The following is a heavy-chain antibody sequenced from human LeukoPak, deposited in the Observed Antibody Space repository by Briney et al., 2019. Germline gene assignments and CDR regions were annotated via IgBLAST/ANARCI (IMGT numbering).Heavy chain of an antibody. V-gene: IGHV3-74*01. CDR2: INADGSTA. J-gene: IGHJ3*01. Sequence: GGCLRLSCAASGFTFGNSWVHWVRQAPGKGLVWVSLINADGSTATYADSVKGRFTISRDNARNTLSLQMNSLTIEDTAVYYCVVVVEPPDSDGFDVWGQGTMITVSS. D-gene: IGHD1-14*01. CDR3: VVVVEPPDSDGFDV. CDR1: GFTFGNSW.